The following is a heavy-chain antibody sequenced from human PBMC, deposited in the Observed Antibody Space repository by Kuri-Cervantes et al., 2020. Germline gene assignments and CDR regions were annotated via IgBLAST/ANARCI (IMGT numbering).Heavy chain of an antibody. D-gene: IGHD2-15*01. CDR1: GFTFSNFW. V-gene: IGHV3-7*01. Sequence: GGSLRLSCVASGFTFSNFWMSWVRQAPGKGLEWVANVNKDVSETYYVDSVKGRFTISRDNAKNSLYLQMNSLRAEDTAVYYCARGLRDYCSGGSCYQGLGYYGMDVWGQGTTVTVSS. CDR3: ARGLRDYCSGGSCYQGLGYYGMDV. CDR2: VNKDVSET. J-gene: IGHJ6*02.